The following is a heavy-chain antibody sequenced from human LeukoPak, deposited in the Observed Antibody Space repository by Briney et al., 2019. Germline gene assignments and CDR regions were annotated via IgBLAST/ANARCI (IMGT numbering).Heavy chain of an antibody. V-gene: IGHV3-23*01. CDR2: ISGSGDTT. J-gene: IGHJ4*02. CDR3: AKDSTFGLLPYTTRYGGDDHFFDY. Sequence: GGSLRLSCAASGFTFSSHAMSWVRQAPGKGLEWVSAISGSGDTTYYADSVKGRFTIFRDNSEKTLYLQMNSPRAEDTAVYYCAKDSTFGLLPYTTRYGGDDHFFDYWGQGTLVTVSS. D-gene: IGHD2-21*02. CDR1: GFTFSSHA.